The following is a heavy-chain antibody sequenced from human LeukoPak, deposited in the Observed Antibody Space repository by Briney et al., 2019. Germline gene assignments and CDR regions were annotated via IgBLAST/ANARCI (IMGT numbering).Heavy chain of an antibody. CDR1: GFNFHNYD. CDR3: ARSRYCSGGSCYVCDY. D-gene: IGHD2-15*01. Sequence: GGSLRFSCATSGFNFHNYDMHWVRQAPGKGLEWVAFIQYDGSNKCYADSVKGRFTISRDNAKNSLYLQMNSLRAEDTAVYYCARSRYCSGGSCYVCDYWGQGTLVTVSS. CDR2: IQYDGSNK. V-gene: IGHV3-30*02. J-gene: IGHJ4*02.